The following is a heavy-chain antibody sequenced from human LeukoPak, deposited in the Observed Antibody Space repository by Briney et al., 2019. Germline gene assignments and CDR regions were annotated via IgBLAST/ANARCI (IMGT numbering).Heavy chain of an antibody. CDR2: IYYSGST. V-gene: IGHV4-59*01. CDR3: ARSRIGIAARPNYYYYYMDV. CDR1: GGSISSYY. D-gene: IGHD6-6*01. Sequence: SETLSLPCTVSGGSISSYYWSWIRQPPGKGLEWIGYIYYSGSTNYNPSLKSRVTISVDTSKNQFSLKLSSVTAADTAVYYCARSRIGIAARPNYYYYYMDVWGKGTTVTVSS. J-gene: IGHJ6*03.